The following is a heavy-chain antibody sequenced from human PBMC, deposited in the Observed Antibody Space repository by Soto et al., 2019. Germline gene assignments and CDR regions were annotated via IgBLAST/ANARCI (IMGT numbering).Heavy chain of an antibody. CDR2: ISYDGSNK. CDR1: GFTFSSYA. D-gene: IGHD6-6*01. V-gene: IGHV3-30-3*01. Sequence: QVQLVESGGGVVQPGRSLRLSCAASGFTFSSYAMHWVRQAPGKGLEWVAVISYDGSNKYYADSVKGRFTISRDNSKNTLDLQMNRLRAEDKAVYYCARDRIAARLDYYGMDVWGQGTTVTVSS. J-gene: IGHJ6*02. CDR3: ARDRIAARLDYYGMDV.